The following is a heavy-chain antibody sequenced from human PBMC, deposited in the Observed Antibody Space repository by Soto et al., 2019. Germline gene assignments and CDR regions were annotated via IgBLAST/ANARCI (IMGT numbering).Heavy chain of an antibody. CDR3: ARAGYSYNTGYYFDY. Sequence: TSETLSLTCTVSGGSISSYYWSWIRQPPGKGLEWIGYIYYSGSTNYNPSLKSRVTISVDTSKNQFSLKLSSVTAADTAVYYCARAGYSYNTGYYFDYWGQGTLVTVSS. CDR2: IYYSGST. D-gene: IGHD5-18*01. CDR1: GGSISSYY. V-gene: IGHV4-59*01. J-gene: IGHJ4*02.